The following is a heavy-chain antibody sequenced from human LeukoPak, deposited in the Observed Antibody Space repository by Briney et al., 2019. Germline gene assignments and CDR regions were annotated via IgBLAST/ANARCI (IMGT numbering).Heavy chain of an antibody. CDR2: INHSGST. Sequence: PSETLSLTCAVYGGSFSGYYWSWIRQPPGKGLEWIGEINHSGSTNYNPSLKSRVTISVDTSKNQFSLKLSSVTAADTAVYYCARVPKGAYGRGITGTIMRNWYFDLWGRGTLVTVSS. CDR3: ARVPKGAYGRGITGTIMRNWYFDL. J-gene: IGHJ2*01. CDR1: GGSFSGYY. V-gene: IGHV4-34*01. D-gene: IGHD1-7*01.